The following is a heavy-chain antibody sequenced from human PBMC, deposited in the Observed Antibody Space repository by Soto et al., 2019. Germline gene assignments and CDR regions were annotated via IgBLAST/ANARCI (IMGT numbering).Heavy chain of an antibody. CDR1: GGSFSGYY. V-gene: IGHV4-34*01. CDR3: ARAEYCTNGVCSLLRQGYFKH. J-gene: IGHJ1*01. D-gene: IGHD2-8*01. Sequence: AVDGGSFSGYYWIWIRQPPGKGLEWIVEINHSGSTNYNPSLKSRVTISVDTSKNQFSLKLSSVTAADTAVYYCARAEYCTNGVCSLLRQGYFKHWGQGTPVIVSS. CDR2: INHSGST.